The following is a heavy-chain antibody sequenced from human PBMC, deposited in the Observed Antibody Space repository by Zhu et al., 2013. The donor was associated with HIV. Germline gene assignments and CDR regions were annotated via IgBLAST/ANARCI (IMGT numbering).Heavy chain of an antibody. D-gene: IGHD4-17*01. V-gene: IGHV3-21*01. J-gene: IGHJ4*02. CDR1: GFTFGSQA. CDR3: AVTTVTGWN. Sequence: EVQMVESGGGLVKPGGSLRLSCAASGFTFGSQAMNWVRQAPGKGLEWVSSINSGSRYIYYSDSVKGRFTISRDNAKNSLYLQMNSLRAEDTAVYYCAVTTVTGWNWGQGTLVTVSS. CDR2: INSGSRYI.